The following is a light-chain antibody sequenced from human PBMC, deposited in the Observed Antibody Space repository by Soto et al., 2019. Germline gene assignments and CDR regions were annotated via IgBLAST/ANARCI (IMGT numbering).Light chain of an antibody. CDR1: QTIDTF. CDR3: QHYISYPWT. Sequence: DIQMTQSPSTLSASVGDRVIITCRASQTIDTFLAWYQQKPGIAPRLLIYDASTLESGVPSRFSGGGSGTEFTLTITSLQPDDFETYFCQHYISYPWTFGQGTKVDI. CDR2: DAS. J-gene: IGKJ1*01. V-gene: IGKV1-5*01.